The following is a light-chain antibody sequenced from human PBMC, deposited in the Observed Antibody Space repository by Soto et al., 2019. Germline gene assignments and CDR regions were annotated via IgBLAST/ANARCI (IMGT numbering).Light chain of an antibody. Sequence: QSVLTQSSSASASLGSSVKLTCTLSSGHSSYIIAWHQQQPGKAPRYLMKLEGSGSYNTGSGVPDRFSGSSSGADRYLTISTLQCEDEADYYCETWDSNTHTVFGGGTKLTVL. V-gene: IGLV4-60*02. CDR2: LEGSGSY. CDR1: SGHSSYI. CDR3: ETWDSNTHTV. J-gene: IGLJ3*02.